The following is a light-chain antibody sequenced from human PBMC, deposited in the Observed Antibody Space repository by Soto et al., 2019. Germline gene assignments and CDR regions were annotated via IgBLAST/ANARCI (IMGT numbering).Light chain of an antibody. CDR2: AAS. J-gene: IGKJ3*01. Sequence: DIQMTQSPSTLSASVGDRVTITCRASQSISSWLAWYQQKPGKAPKLLIYAASSLQSGVPSRFSGSGSGTDFTLTIGSLQPEDFATYYCQQSYSTPPWTFGPGTKVDIK. V-gene: IGKV1-39*01. CDR1: QSISSW. CDR3: QQSYSTPPWT.